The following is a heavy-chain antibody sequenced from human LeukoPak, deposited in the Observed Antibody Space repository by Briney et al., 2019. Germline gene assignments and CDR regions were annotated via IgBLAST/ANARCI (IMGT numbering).Heavy chain of an antibody. CDR1: GLIFDDYT. V-gene: IGHV3-20*04. CDR3: AREGRSGEFDP. CDR2: INWNGGST. Sequence: GGSLRLSCAASGLIFDDYTMHWVRQAPGKGLEWVSGINWNGGSTGYADSVKGRFTISRDNAKNSLYLQMNSLRAEDTAVYYCAREGRSGEFDPWGQGTLVTVSS. J-gene: IGHJ5*02.